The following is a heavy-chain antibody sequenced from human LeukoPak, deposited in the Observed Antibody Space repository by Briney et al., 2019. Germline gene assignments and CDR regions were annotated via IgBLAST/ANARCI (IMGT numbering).Heavy chain of an antibody. Sequence: PSETVSLTCIVSGGPISSSSHNWGWIRQPPGKGLEWIGSIYYTGTTYYNPSLKSRLTISVDTSKNQFSLKLSSVTAVDTAVYYCARHDRIIASPLVWGQGILVTVSS. J-gene: IGHJ4*02. CDR2: IYYTGTT. D-gene: IGHD6-13*01. V-gene: IGHV4-39*01. CDR1: GGPISSSSHN. CDR3: ARHDRIIASPLV.